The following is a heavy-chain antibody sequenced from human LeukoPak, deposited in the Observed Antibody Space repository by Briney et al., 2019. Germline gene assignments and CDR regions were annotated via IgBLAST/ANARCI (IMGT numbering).Heavy chain of an antibody. J-gene: IGHJ4*02. D-gene: IGHD2-15*01. V-gene: IGHV4-34*01. CDR2: INHYGIT. CDR3: ARGPIGLLASPYFDY. CDR1: GGSFSGYY. Sequence: SETLSLTCAVYGGSFSGYYWSWIRLSPGKGLEWIGAINHYGITNYNPSLKSRVTISVDTSKNQFSLKLDSVTAADTAVYYCARGPIGLLASPYFDYWGQGTLVTVSS.